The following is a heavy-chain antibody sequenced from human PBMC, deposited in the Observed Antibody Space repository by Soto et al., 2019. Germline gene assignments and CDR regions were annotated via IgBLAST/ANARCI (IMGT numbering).Heavy chain of an antibody. Sequence: PGGSLRLSCVASGFTFDCYWMHWVRQAPGEGLMWVSRLQTDGSHPDYADSVKGRFTISRDNAKNTLYLQMNNLRAEDTAVYYCARGGDPDYWGQGTLVTVSS. CDR1: GFTFDCYW. V-gene: IGHV3-74*01. D-gene: IGHD2-21*02. CDR2: LQTDGSHP. CDR3: ARGGDPDY. J-gene: IGHJ4*02.